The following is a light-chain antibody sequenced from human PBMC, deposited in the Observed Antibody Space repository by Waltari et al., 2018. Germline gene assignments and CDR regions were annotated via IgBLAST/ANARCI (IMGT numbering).Light chain of an antibody. CDR1: QSVLYRPSKQNY. CDR2: WAS. J-gene: IGKJ5*01. V-gene: IGKV4-1*01. Sequence: DIVMTQSPDSLAVSLGERATINCKSSQSVLYRPSKQNYLGLSQQNPGLPPKLLISWASTRGSGVPDRFSGSGSGTDFTLTISSLQAEDVAVYYCQQYYSSPVTFGQGTRLEIK. CDR3: QQYYSSPVT.